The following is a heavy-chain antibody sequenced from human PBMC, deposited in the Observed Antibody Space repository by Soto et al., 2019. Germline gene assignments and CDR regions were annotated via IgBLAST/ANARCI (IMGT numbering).Heavy chain of an antibody. Sequence: QVQLVESGGGVVQPGRSLRLSCAASGFTFSSYGMHWVRQAPGKGLEWVAVIWYDGSNKYYADSVKGRFTISRDNSKNTLYLQMNSLRAEDTAVYYCARDHHIVVVTAILAYWGQGTLVTVFS. CDR2: IWYDGSNK. D-gene: IGHD2-21*02. V-gene: IGHV3-33*01. CDR1: GFTFSSYG. CDR3: ARDHHIVVVTAILAY. J-gene: IGHJ4*02.